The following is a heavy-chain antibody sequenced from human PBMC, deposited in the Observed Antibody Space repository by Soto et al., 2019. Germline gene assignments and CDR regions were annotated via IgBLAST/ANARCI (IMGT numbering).Heavy chain of an antibody. Sequence: EVQLVESGGGLVQPGGSLRLSRAASGFTVSSNYMSWVRQAPGKGLEWVSVIYSGGSTYYADSVKGRFTISRHNSKNTLYLQMNSLRAEDTAVYYCARENPHYDILTGYYGRGWFDPWGQGTLVTVSS. D-gene: IGHD3-9*01. V-gene: IGHV3-53*04. J-gene: IGHJ5*02. CDR3: ARENPHYDILTGYYGRGWFDP. CDR2: IYSGGST. CDR1: GFTVSSNY.